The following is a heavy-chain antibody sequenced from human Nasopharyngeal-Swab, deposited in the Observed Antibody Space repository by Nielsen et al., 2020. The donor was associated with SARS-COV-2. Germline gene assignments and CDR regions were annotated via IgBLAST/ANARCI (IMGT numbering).Heavy chain of an antibody. Sequence: GGSLRLSCAASGFTFSSYALSWVRQAPGEGLEWVSAISGSGDSTYYTDSVRGRFTISRDNSKNTLTLQMNSLRVEDTAIYYCAKDRDSGDDSEEYYHYYGMDVWGQGITVTVSS. V-gene: IGHV3-23*01. CDR1: GFTFSSYA. CDR2: ISGSGDST. CDR3: AKDRDSGDDSEEYYHYYGMDV. D-gene: IGHD5-12*01. J-gene: IGHJ6*02.